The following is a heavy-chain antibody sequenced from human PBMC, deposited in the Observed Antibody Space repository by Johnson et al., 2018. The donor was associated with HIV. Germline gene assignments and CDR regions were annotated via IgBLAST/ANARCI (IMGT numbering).Heavy chain of an antibody. CDR3: ALNWGAEGAFDI. D-gene: IGHD7-27*01. CDR2: IDWSGGRT. J-gene: IGHJ3*02. V-gene: IGHV3-20*04. CDR1: GFTFDDYG. Sequence: VQLVESGGGVVRPGGSLRLSCAASGFTFDDYGMSWVRQAPGKGLEWVSGIDWSGGRTGYADSVKGRFTISRDNAKNSLYLQMNSLRAEDTAVYYCALNWGAEGAFDIWGQGTMVTVSS.